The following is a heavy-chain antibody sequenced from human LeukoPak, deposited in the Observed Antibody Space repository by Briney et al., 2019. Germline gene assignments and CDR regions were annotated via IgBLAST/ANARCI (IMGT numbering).Heavy chain of an antibody. CDR1: GFSFISYG. J-gene: IGHJ4*02. V-gene: IGHV3-30*18. D-gene: IGHD4-17*01. Sequence: GGSLRLSCAASGFSFISYGMHWVRQAPGKGLEWVGVISDDGRRKDYADSVKGRYTISRDNSKDTLYLQMNSLRAEDTAVYYCAKRPSDYGDYVSYFDYWGQGTLVTVSS. CDR3: AKRPSDYGDYVSYFDY. CDR2: ISDDGRRK.